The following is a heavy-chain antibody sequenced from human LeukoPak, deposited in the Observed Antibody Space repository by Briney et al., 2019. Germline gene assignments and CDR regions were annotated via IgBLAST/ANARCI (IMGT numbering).Heavy chain of an antibody. Sequence: GASVKVSCKASGYTFTSYAMNWVRQAPGQGLEWMGWINTNTGNPTYAQGFTGRFVFSLDTSVSTAYLQISRLKAEDTAVYYCARDRKGGYYGSSRMDYYYMDVWGKGTTVTVSS. V-gene: IGHV7-4-1*02. D-gene: IGHD3-22*01. CDR1: GYTFTSYA. J-gene: IGHJ6*03. CDR2: INTNTGNP. CDR3: ARDRKGGYYGSSRMDYYYMDV.